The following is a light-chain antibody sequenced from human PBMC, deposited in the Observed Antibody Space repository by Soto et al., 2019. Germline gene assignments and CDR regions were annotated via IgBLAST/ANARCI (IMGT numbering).Light chain of an antibody. CDR1: QSISKW. CDR3: QQYNSVSS. J-gene: IGKJ2*03. Sequence: IQMIQSPSTLSASLGETVTITCRAGQSISKWLAWYRQKPGQAPILLIHSTSTLQLGVPSRFSGSGSGTGFTLTISNLQPDDSATYYCQQYNSVSSFGQGTRLVIE. V-gene: IGKV1-5*01. CDR2: STS.